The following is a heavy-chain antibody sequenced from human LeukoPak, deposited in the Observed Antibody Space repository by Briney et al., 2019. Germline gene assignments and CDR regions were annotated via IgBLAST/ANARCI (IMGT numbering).Heavy chain of an antibody. CDR3: ARYPDCSTTSCSIDS. CDR1: GYSISSGYY. V-gene: IGHV4-38-2*02. CDR2: IYHSGST. D-gene: IGHD2-2*01. Sequence: PSETLSLTCTVSGYSISSGYYWGWIRQPPGKGLEWIGSIYHSGSTYYNPSLKSRVTISVDTSKNQFSLKLSSVTAADTAVYYCARYPDCSTTSCSIDSWGLGTLVTVSS. J-gene: IGHJ4*02.